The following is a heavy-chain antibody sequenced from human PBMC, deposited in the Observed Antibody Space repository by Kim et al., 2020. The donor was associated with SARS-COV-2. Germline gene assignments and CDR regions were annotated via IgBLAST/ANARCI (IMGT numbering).Heavy chain of an antibody. Sequence: NYAQKFQGRVTITADESTSTAYMELSSLRSEDTAVYYCASMSGSYYGMDVWGQGTTVTVSS. V-gene: IGHV1-69*01. J-gene: IGHJ6*02. D-gene: IGHD1-26*01. CDR3: ASMSGSYYGMDV.